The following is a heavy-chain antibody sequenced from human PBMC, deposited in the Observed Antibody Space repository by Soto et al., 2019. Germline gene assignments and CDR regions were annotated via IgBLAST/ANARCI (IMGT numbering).Heavy chain of an antibody. CDR3: ARGPYGDYGYYFDY. Sequence: QVQLVESGGGVVQPGRSLRLSCAASGFTFSSYAMHWVRQAPGKGLEWVAVISYDGSNKYYADPVKGRFTISRDNSKNTLYLQMNSLRAEDTAVYYCARGPYGDYGYYFDYWGQGTLVTVSS. CDR1: GFTFSSYA. D-gene: IGHD4-17*01. V-gene: IGHV3-30-3*01. J-gene: IGHJ4*02. CDR2: ISYDGSNK.